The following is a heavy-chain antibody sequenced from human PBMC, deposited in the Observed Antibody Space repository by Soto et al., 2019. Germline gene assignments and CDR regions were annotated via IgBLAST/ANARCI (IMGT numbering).Heavy chain of an antibody. D-gene: IGHD4-4*01. V-gene: IGHV5-10-1*01. J-gene: IGHJ5*02. CDR2: IDPSDSYT. CDR1: GYSFTSYW. Sequence: PGESLKISCNGSGYSFTSYWISWVRQMPGKGLEWMGRIDPSDSYTNYSPSFQGHVTISADKSISTAYLQWSSLKASDTAMYYCAQGPSNYDNNWFDPWGQGTLVTVSS. CDR3: AQGPSNYDNNWFDP.